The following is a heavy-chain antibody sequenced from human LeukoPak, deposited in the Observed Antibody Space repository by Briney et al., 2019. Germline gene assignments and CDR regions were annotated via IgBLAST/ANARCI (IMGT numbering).Heavy chain of an antibody. CDR2: IYYSGST. CDR1: GGSISSGDYY. J-gene: IGHJ5*02. CDR3: ARGGPYSSSWYNWFDP. D-gene: IGHD6-13*01. V-gene: IGHV4-30-4*01. Sequence: SETLSLTCTVSGGSISSGDYYWSWIRQPPGKGLEWIVYIYYSGSTYYNPSLKSRVTISVDTSKNQFSLKLSSVTAADTAVYYCARGGPYSSSWYNWFDPWGQGTLVTVSS.